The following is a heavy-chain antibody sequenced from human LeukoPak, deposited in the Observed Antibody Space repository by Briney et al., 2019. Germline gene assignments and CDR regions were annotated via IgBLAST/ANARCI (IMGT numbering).Heavy chain of an antibody. CDR1: GYTLTSYG. J-gene: IGHJ4*02. CDR2: ISAYNGNT. CDR3: ARRSVGATPFDY. V-gene: IGHV1-18*01. Sequence: ASVKVSCKASGYTLTSYGISWVRQAPGQGLEWMGWISAYNGNTNYAQKLQGRVTMTTDTSTSTAYMELRSLRSDDTAVYYCARRSVGATPFDYWGQGTLVTVSS. D-gene: IGHD1-26*01.